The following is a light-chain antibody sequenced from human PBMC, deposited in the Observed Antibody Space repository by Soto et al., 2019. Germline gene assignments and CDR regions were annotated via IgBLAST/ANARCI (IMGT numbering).Light chain of an antibody. CDR2: AAS. Sequence: AIQMTQSPSSLSASVGDRVVITCRASQGIRSDLGWYQQKPGKAPKLLIYAASSLKSGVPSRFSGSGSGTDFTLTISSLQPEDFGTYYCLQDYNYPRTFGQGTKVEVK. CDR3: LQDYNYPRT. J-gene: IGKJ1*01. CDR1: QGIRSD. V-gene: IGKV1-6*01.